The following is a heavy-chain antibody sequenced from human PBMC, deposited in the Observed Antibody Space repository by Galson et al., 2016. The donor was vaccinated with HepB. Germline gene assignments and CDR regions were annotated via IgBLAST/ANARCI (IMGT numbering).Heavy chain of an antibody. CDR1: GGTFSSFA. V-gene: IGHV1-69*13. D-gene: IGHD3-22*01. Sequence: SVKVSCKASGGTFSSFAINWVRQAPGQGLEWMGGIIPMFGTPNYAQKFRGRVTVTADESTTTLYMDLSSLRSEDTAVYYCAYTYYYDRSGYSPFDNWGQGRLVNVSS. CDR3: AYTYYYDRSGYSPFDN. J-gene: IGHJ4*02. CDR2: IIPMFGTP.